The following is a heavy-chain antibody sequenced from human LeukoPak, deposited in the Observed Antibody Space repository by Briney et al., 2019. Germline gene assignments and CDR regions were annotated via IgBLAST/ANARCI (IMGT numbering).Heavy chain of an antibody. CDR2: IYYSGST. CDR1: GGSISSSSYY. D-gene: IGHD1-26*01. J-gene: IGHJ4*02. Sequence: SETLSLTCTVSGGSISSSSYYWGWIRQPPGEGLEWIGSIYYSGSTYYNPSLKSRVTISVDTSKNQFSLKLSSVTAADTAVYYCAREKGGSYDAELYYFDYWGQGTLVTVSS. CDR3: AREKGGSYDAELYYFDY. V-gene: IGHV4-39*07.